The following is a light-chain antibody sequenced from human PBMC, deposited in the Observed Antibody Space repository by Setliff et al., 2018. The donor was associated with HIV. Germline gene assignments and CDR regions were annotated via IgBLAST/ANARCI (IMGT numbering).Light chain of an antibody. CDR2: GNN. J-gene: IGLJ1*01. V-gene: IGLV1-40*01. Sequence: QSVLTQPPSVSGTPGQRVTISCSGSSSNIGAGYDVHWYQQLPGTAPKLVIFGNNNRPSGIPDRFSGSKSGTSASLAITGLQAEDEADYYCQSYDSSLRGSVFGTGTKVTVL. CDR1: SSNIGAGYD. CDR3: QSYDSSLRGSV.